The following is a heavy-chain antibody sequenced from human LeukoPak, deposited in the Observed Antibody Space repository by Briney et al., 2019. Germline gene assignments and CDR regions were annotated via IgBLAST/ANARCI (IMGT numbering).Heavy chain of an antibody. V-gene: IGHV4-39*07. CDR2: IYYSGST. CDR1: GGSISSSSYY. J-gene: IGHJ4*02. Sequence: SETLSLTCTVSGGSISSSSYYWGWIRQPPGKGLEWIGSIYYSGSTNYNPSLKSRVTISVDTSKNQFSLKLSSVTVADTAVYYCARGTVAGSVFNLAKTKFDYWGQGTLVTVSS. D-gene: IGHD6-19*01. CDR3: ARGTVAGSVFNLAKTKFDY.